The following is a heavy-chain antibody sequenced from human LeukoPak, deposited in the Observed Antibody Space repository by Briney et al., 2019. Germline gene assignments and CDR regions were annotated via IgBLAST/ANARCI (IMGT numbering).Heavy chain of an antibody. V-gene: IGHV3-30*03. Sequence: GGSLRLSCAASGFTFSSYGMHWVRQAPGKGLEWVAVISYDGSNKYYADSVKGRFTISRDNSKNTLYLQMNSLRAEDTAVYYCARDSGWNDGIFDYWGQGTLVTVSS. CDR3: ARDSGWNDGIFDY. CDR2: ISYDGSNK. J-gene: IGHJ4*02. CDR1: GFTFSSYG. D-gene: IGHD1-1*01.